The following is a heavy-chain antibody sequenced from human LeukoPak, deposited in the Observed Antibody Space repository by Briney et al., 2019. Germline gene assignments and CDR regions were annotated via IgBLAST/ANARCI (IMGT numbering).Heavy chain of an antibody. CDR2: INPSGRSA. CDR1: PYTFNKYY. D-gene: IGHD1-1*01. CDR3: ARDSVELERRNWFDP. Sequence: ASVKVSCKASPYTFNKYYIHWVRQAPGQGLEWMGVINPSGRSASYAQRFQGKVTITRDTSTSTVYMDLSSLTSEDMAVYYCARDSVELERRNWFDPWGQGTLVTVSS. V-gene: IGHV1-46*02. J-gene: IGHJ5*02.